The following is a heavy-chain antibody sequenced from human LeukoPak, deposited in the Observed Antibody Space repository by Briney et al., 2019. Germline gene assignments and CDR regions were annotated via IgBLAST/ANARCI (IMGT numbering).Heavy chain of an antibody. CDR1: GYTLTELS. CDR3: ATARHYYDSSGYFSHFDY. J-gene: IGHJ4*02. Sequence: ASVKVSCKVSGYTLTELSMHWVRQAPGKGLEWVGGFDPEDGETIYAQKFQGRVTMTEDTSTDTAYMELSSLRSEDTAVYYCATARHYYDSSGYFSHFDYWGQGTLVTVSS. CDR2: FDPEDGET. D-gene: IGHD3-22*01. V-gene: IGHV1-24*01.